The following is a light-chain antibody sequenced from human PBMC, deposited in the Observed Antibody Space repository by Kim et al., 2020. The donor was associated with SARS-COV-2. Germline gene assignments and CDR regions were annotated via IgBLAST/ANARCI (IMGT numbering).Light chain of an antibody. CDR2: QDS. Sequence: VSPGQTASITCSGDKLGDKYACWYQQKPGQSPVLVIYQDSKRPSGIPERFSGSNSGNTATLAISGTQAMDEADYYCQAWDSSTAVFGGGTQLTVL. CDR3: QAWDSSTAV. V-gene: IGLV3-1*01. J-gene: IGLJ2*01. CDR1: KLGDKY.